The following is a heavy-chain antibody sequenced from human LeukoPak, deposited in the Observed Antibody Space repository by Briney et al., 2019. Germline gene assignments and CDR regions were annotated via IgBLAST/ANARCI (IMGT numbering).Heavy chain of an antibody. D-gene: IGHD3-22*01. CDR1: GFTFRMYA. CDR3: AKDGLSYDGSTHVYYFQS. V-gene: IGHV3-23*01. J-gene: IGHJ4*02. CDR2: IIYDGRHT. Sequence: GGSLRLSCTASGFTFRMYAMSWVRQAPGKGLESVASIIYDGRHTYYAASVKGRFTISRDNSQNTLYLQMNSLRAEDTALYYCAKDGLSYDGSTHVYYFQSLGQGALVTVSS.